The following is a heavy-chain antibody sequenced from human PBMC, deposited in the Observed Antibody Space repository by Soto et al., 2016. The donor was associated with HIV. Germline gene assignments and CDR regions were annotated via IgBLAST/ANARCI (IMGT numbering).Heavy chain of an antibody. Sequence: QVQLVQSGAEVKKPGSSVKISCKASGGTFSSYAINWVRQAPGQGLEWMGGIIPIFGTANYEEKLQGRVTITADESSSTAYMELSSLRSEDTAVYYCARAYGSGVMGFDYWGQGTLVTVSS. V-gene: IGHV1-69*01. J-gene: IGHJ4*02. D-gene: IGHD3-10*01. CDR2: IIPIFGTA. CDR1: GGTFSSYA. CDR3: ARAYGSGVMGFDY.